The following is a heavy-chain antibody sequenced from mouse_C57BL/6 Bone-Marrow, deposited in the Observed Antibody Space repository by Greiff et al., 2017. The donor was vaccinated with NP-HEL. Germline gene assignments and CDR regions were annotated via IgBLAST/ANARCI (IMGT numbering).Heavy chain of an antibody. CDR3: ARGDSPGYDYYAMDY. V-gene: IGHV1-52*01. D-gene: IGHD3-2*02. CDR1: GYTFTSYW. CDR2: IDPSDSET. J-gene: IGHJ4*01. Sequence: VQLQQSGAELVRPGSSVKLSCKASGYTFTSYWMHWVKQRPIQGLEWIGNIDPSDSETHYNQKFRNKATLTVDKSSSTAYMQLSSLTSEDSAVYYCARGDSPGYDYYAMDYWGQGTSVTVSS.